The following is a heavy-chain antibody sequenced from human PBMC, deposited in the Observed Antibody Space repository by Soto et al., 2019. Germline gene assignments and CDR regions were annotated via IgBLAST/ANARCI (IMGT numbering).Heavy chain of an antibody. D-gene: IGHD3-10*01. V-gene: IGHV4-34*01. CDR1: GGSFSGYY. CDR3: ARDGSGSDY. Sequence: PSETLSLTCAVYGGSFSGYYWSWIRQPPGKGLAWIGEINHSGSTNYNPSLKSRVTISVDTSKNQFSLKLSSVTAADTAVYYCARDGSGSDYWGQGTLVTVSS. CDR2: INHSGST. J-gene: IGHJ4*02.